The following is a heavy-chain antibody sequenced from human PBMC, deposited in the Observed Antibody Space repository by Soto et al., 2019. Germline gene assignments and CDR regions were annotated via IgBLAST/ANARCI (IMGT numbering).Heavy chain of an antibody. CDR1: GYTFTSYA. J-gene: IGHJ6*02. CDR3: AADYGDYYYGMDV. V-gene: IGHV1-18*01. D-gene: IGHD4-17*01. CDR2: ISAYNGNT. Sequence: ASVKVSCKASGYTFTSYAMHWVRQAPGQGLEWMGWISAYNGNTNYAQKLQGRVTMTTDTSTSTAYMELRSLRSDDTAVYYCAADYGDYYYGMDVWGQGTTVTVSS.